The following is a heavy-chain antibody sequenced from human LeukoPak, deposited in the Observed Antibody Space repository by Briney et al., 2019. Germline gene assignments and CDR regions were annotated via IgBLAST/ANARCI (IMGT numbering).Heavy chain of an antibody. D-gene: IGHD3-22*01. CDR2: INPNSGGA. CDR1: GYTFTGYY. Sequence: ASVKVSCKASGYTFTGYYMHWVRQAPGQGLEWMGRINPNSGGANYAQKFQGRVTMTRDTSISTAYMELSRLRSDDTAVYYCARDSGSGYYFDYSGQGILVTVSS. J-gene: IGHJ4*02. V-gene: IGHV1-2*06. CDR3: ARDSGSGYYFDY.